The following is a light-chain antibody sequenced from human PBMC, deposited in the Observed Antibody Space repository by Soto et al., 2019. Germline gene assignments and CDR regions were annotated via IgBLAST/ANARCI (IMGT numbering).Light chain of an antibody. Sequence: QSVLTQPASVSGSPGQSITISCTGTSSDVGGYNYVSWYQHHPGKAPKLMIYDVTNRPSGVSNRFSVSKSGNTASLTISGLQAEDEADYYCTSYTTSSPYLVFGGGTKLTVL. V-gene: IGLV2-14*03. CDR2: DVT. J-gene: IGLJ3*02. CDR3: TSYTTSSPYLV. CDR1: SSDVGGYNY.